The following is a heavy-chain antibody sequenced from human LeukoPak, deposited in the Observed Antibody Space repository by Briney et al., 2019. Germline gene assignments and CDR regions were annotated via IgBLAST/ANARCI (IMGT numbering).Heavy chain of an antibody. CDR3: AREVRKRFDY. CDR2: INPSGGST. V-gene: IGHV1-46*01. Sequence: GASVKVSCKASGYTFTSYYMHWVRQAPGQGLEWMGIINPSGGSTSYAQKFHGRVTMTRDTSTSTVYMELRSLRSDDTAVYYCAREVRKRFDYWGQGTLVTVSS. J-gene: IGHJ4*02. CDR1: GYTFTSYY.